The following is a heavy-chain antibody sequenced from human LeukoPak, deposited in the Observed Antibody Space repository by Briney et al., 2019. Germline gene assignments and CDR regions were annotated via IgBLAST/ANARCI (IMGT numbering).Heavy chain of an antibody. J-gene: IGHJ4*02. CDR2: IIPIFGTA. CDR1: GGTFSSYA. D-gene: IGHD3-10*01. Sequence: SVKVSCKASGGTFSSYAISWVRQAPGQGLEWMGGIIPIFGTANYAQKFQGRVTITTDESTSTACMELSSLRSEDTAVYYCARDTIESTRGSGSSNFDYWGQGTLVTVSS. V-gene: IGHV1-69*05. CDR3: ARDTIESTRGSGSSNFDY.